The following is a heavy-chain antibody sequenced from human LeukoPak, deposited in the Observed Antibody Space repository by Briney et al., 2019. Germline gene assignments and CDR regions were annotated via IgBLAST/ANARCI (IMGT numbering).Heavy chain of an antibody. Sequence: SETLSLTCAVYGGSFSGYYWSWIRQPPGKGLEWIGEINHSGSTNYNPSLKSRVTISVDTSKNQFSLKLSSVTAADTAVYYCARGRRGEQLVLDFFDYWGQGTLVTVFS. CDR1: GGSFSGYY. CDR3: ARGRRGEQLVLDFFDY. J-gene: IGHJ4*02. CDR2: INHSGST. D-gene: IGHD6-6*01. V-gene: IGHV4-34*01.